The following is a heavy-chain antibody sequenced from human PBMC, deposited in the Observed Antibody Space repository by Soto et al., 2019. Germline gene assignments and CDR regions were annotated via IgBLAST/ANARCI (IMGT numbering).Heavy chain of an antibody. D-gene: IGHD2-15*01. CDR3: ARDVKRDSCSGGSCYRSETFDP. J-gene: IGHJ5*02. V-gene: IGHV4-30-4*01. CDR2: VSYTGST. CDR1: GASISSGDYF. Sequence: SETLSLTCTVSGASISSGDYFWSWIRQPPGKGLEWIGYVSYTGSTDYNPSLKSRVTISRDTSKNEFSLQLSSVSAADTAVYFCARDVKRDSCSGGSCYRSETFDPWGQGILVTVSS.